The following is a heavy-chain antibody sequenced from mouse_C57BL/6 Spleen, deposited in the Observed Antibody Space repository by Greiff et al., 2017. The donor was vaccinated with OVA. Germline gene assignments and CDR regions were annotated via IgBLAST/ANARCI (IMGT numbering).Heavy chain of an antibody. V-gene: IGHV1-80*01. Sequence: QVQLQQSGAELVKPGASVKISCKASGYAFSSYWMNWVKQRPGKGLEWIGQIYPGDGDTNYNGKFKGKATLTADKSSSTAYMQLSSLTSEDSAVYFCARRDSNYYFDYWGQGTTLTVSS. CDR2: IYPGDGDT. D-gene: IGHD2-5*01. CDR1: GYAFSSYW. CDR3: ARRDSNYYFDY. J-gene: IGHJ2*01.